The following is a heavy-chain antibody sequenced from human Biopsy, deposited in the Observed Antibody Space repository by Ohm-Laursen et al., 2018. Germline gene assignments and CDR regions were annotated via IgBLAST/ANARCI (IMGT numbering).Heavy chain of an antibody. CDR3: ARLYRLDDYWNDDPPDAFDV. Sequence: SDTLSLTCTVSGGSIKSYYWNWIRQSPGKGLEWIGYVYYTGSTDYNPSLQSRVTISVDTSKKQFSLKLSSVTAADTAVFFCARLYRLDDYWNDDPPDAFDVWGQGTMVTVSS. V-gene: IGHV4-59*07. CDR2: VYYTGST. D-gene: IGHD3-3*01. J-gene: IGHJ3*01. CDR1: GGSIKSYY.